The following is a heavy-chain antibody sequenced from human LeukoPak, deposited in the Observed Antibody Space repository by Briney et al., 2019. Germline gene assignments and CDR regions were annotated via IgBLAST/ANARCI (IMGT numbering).Heavy chain of an antibody. CDR3: ARGGDRSIYTNFDY. Sequence: ASVKVSCKASGYTFTSYDINWVRQATGQGLEWMGWMNPNSGNTGYAQKFQGRVTMTRNTSISTAYTELSSLRSEDTAVYYCARGGDRSIYTNFDYWGQGTLVTVSS. J-gene: IGHJ4*02. CDR2: MNPNSGNT. CDR1: GYTFTSYD. D-gene: IGHD2-21*01. V-gene: IGHV1-8*02.